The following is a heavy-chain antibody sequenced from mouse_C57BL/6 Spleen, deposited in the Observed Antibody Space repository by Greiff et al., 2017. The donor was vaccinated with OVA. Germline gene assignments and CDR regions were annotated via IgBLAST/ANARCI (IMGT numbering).Heavy chain of an antibody. D-gene: IGHD2-4*01. V-gene: IGHV5-17*01. CDR3: ARELRRDYYAMDY. J-gene: IGHJ4*01. CDR2: ISSGSSTI. Sequence: EVQRVESGGGLVKPGGSLKLSCATSGFTFSDYGMHWVRQAPEKGLEWVAYISSGSSTIYYADTVKGRFTISRDNAKNTLFLQMTSLRSEDTAMYYCARELRRDYYAMDYWGQGTSVTVSS. CDR1: GFTFSDYG.